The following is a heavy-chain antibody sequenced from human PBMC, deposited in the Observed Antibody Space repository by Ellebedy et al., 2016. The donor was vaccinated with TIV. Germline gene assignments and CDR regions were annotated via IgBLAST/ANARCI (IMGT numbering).Heavy chain of an antibody. V-gene: IGHV1-18*01. CDR3: ARTPGFYYYYGMDV. J-gene: IGHJ6*02. CDR1: GYTFTSYG. Sequence: ASVKVSXKASGYTFTSYGISWVRQAPGQGLEWMGWISAYNGNTNYAQKLQGRVTMTTDTSTSTAYMELRSLRSDDTAVYYCARTPGFYYYYGMDVWGQGTTVTVSS. CDR2: ISAYNGNT.